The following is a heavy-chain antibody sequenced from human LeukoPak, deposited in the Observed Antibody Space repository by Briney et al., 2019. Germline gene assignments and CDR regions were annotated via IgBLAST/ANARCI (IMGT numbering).Heavy chain of an antibody. CDR2: IRSKAYGGTT. V-gene: IGHV3-49*04. CDR3: TRDPVERPGYSSSWYVDY. Sequence: RGGSLRLSCTASGFPFVDYAVSGVRQAPGKGLEGGGFIRSKAYGGTTEYAASVKGRFTISRDDSKSIAYLQVNSLKTEDTAVYYCTRDPVERPGYSSSWYVDYWGQGTLVTVSS. J-gene: IGHJ4*02. D-gene: IGHD6-13*01. CDR1: GFPFVDYA.